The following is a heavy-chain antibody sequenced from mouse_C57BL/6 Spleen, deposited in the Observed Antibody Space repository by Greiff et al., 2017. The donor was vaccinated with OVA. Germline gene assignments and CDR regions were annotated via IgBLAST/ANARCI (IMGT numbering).Heavy chain of an antibody. V-gene: IGHV2-2*01. CDR2: IWSGGST. CDR1: GFSLTSYG. CDR3: ARKNYYGSSIYAMDY. J-gene: IGHJ4*01. D-gene: IGHD1-1*01. Sequence: VKLMESGPGLVQPSQSLSITCTVSGFSLTSYGVHWVRQSPGKGLEWLGVIWSGGSTDYNAAFISRLSISKDNSKSQVFFKMNSLQADVTAIYYWARKNYYGSSIYAMDYWGQGTSVTVSS.